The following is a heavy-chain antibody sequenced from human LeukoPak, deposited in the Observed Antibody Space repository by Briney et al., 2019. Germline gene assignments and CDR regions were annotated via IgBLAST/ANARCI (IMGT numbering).Heavy chain of an antibody. CDR3: AREGNDYYYDQ. CDR1: GFIFKTYT. D-gene: IGHD3-16*01. J-gene: IGHJ4*02. CDR2: ITGDCKYI. V-gene: IGHV3-21*01. Sequence: GGSLRLSCAASGFIFKTYTMTWVRQAPGKGLEWVSSITGDCKYITYADSVKGRFTISRDNAKYSLYLQVASLRGDDTATYYCAREGNDYYYDQWGQGTLVTV.